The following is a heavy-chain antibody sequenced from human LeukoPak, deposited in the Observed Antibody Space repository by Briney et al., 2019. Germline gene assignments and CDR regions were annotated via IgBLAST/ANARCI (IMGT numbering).Heavy chain of an antibody. CDR3: ARDSEIKWFYS. Sequence: SETLSLTCTVSGASISSYYWAWIRQPPRKGREWVGYIYYSGNTKYNPSLKTRVIISVDTSKNQFSLKVSSVTAADTAVYYCARDSEIKWFYSWGQGTLVTVSS. CDR2: IYYSGNT. V-gene: IGHV4-59*12. CDR1: GASISSYY. J-gene: IGHJ5*01. D-gene: IGHD6-19*01.